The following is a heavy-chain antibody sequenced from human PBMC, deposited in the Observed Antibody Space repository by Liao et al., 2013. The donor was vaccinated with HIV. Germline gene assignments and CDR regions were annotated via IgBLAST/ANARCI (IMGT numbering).Heavy chain of an antibody. D-gene: IGHD6-6*01. CDR1: GDSVTNDN. J-gene: IGHJ3*02. V-gene: IGHV4-4*07. Sequence: QVQLQESGPGVVKPSETLSLTCTVSGDSVTNDNWNWIRQPAGKGLEWIGRIYTSGSTKYNPSLKSRVTISVDKSKNQFSLKLNSVTAADTAVYYCARDISSSWTDGFDIWGQGTMVTVSS. CDR2: IYTSGST. CDR3: ARDISSSWTDGFDI.